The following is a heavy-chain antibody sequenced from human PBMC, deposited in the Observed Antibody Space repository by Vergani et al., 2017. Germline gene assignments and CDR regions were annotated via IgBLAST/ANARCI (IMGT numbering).Heavy chain of an antibody. V-gene: IGHV3-21*01. Sequence: EVQLVESGGGLVKPGGSLRLSCAASGFTFSSYSMNWVRQAPGKGLEWVSSISRSSSYIYSADSLKGRFTISRDNCKNSLYLQMNSRRAEATAVYYCARDQSARGYSYGYYYYYGMDVWGQGTTVTVS. CDR2: ISRSSSYI. J-gene: IGHJ6*02. CDR3: ARDQSARGYSYGYYYYYGMDV. D-gene: IGHD5-18*01. CDR1: GFTFSSYS.